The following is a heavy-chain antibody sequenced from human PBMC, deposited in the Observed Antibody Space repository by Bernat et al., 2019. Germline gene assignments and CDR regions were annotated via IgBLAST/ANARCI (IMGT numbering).Heavy chain of an antibody. CDR3: TIKYLYDY. V-gene: IGHV3-23*01. Sequence: EVQLLESGGGLVQPGGSLRLSCAASGFTFSSYAMSWVRQAPGKGLEWVSAISGSGDSTYFADSVKGRFTISRDNSKNTVYLQMSSLRAEDTAVYYCTIKYLYDYWGQGTLVTVSS. CDR1: GFTFSSYA. CDR2: ISGSGDST. J-gene: IGHJ4*02. D-gene: IGHD2-2*01.